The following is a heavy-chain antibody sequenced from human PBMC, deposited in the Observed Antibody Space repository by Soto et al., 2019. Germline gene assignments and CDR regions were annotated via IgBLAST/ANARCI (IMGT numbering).Heavy chain of an antibody. Sequence: SETLSLTCAVSGGSLTSNNWWTWVRQPPGQGLEWIGESYRTGSTNYNPSLKSRVTISLDKSENQFSLKVTSLTAADTAVYYCASRDPGTSVDYWGQGTLVTVSS. CDR1: GGSLTSNNW. CDR3: ASRDPGTSVDY. J-gene: IGHJ4*02. CDR2: SYRTGST. V-gene: IGHV4-4*02. D-gene: IGHD1-7*01.